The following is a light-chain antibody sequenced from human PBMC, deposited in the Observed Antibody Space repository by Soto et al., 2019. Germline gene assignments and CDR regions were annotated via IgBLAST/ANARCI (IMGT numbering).Light chain of an antibody. CDR1: SSNIGPNA. V-gene: IGLV1-44*01. J-gene: IGLJ1*01. Sequence: QSVLTQPPSASGTPGQKVTISCSGSSSNIGPNAVNWYQQLPGTAPKLLLYNNNQRPSGVSDRFSGSKSGTSASLAISGLKSDDEADYHCAAWDDSLNGLVFGTGTKLTVL. CDR3: AAWDDSLNGLV. CDR2: NNN.